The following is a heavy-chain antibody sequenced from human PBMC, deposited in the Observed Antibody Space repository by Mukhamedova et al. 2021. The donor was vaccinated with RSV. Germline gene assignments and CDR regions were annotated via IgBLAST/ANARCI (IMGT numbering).Heavy chain of an antibody. CDR3: ARAIGARFGLPGYFDY. Sequence: VHGRFTISRDNAKNSLYLQMNSLRAEDTAVYYCARAIGARFGLPGYFDYWGQGTLVTVSS. J-gene: IGHJ4*02. D-gene: IGHD3-10*01. V-gene: IGHV3-21*01.